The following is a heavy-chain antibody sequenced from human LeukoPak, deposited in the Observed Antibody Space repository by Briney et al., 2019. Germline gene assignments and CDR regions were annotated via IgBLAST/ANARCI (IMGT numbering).Heavy chain of an antibody. D-gene: IGHD3-3*01. Sequence: SETLSLTCTVSGGSISSGSYYWRRHPPPAGLGREWVGNIYTSGSTNSNPSLKSLVTISVYTSKNQFSLNLSSVTAADTAVNYCARGTYYDCWSGGDYWGQGTLVTVSS. V-gene: IGHV4-61*09. CDR1: GGSISSGSYY. CDR3: ARGTYYDCWSGGDY. CDR2: IYTSGST. J-gene: IGHJ4*02.